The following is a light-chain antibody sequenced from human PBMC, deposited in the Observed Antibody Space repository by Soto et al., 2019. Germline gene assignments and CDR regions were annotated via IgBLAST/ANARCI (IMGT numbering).Light chain of an antibody. J-gene: IGKJ1*01. CDR3: HQYNNWPT. CDR2: GAS. Sequence: EVVITQSPATLSVSPGERATLSCRASQSVASNLAWYQQKPGQAPRLIIYGASTRATGIPARFSGSGSGTEFTPTISSLQSEDFGVYYCHQYNNWPTFGQGTKVEIK. CDR1: QSVASN. V-gene: IGKV3-15*01.